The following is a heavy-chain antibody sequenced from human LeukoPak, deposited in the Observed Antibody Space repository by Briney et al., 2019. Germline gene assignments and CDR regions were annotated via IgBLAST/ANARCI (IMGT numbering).Heavy chain of an antibody. CDR1: GGSMSTYY. J-gene: IGHJ4*02. CDR3: ARGGGYASPIGY. CDR2: IYHSGST. Sequence: NPSETLSLTCTLSGGSMSTYYWSWIRQPPGKGLEWIGYIYHSGSTNYNPSLKSRVTISVDTSKNQFSLKPSSVTAADTAVYYCARGGGYASPIGYWGQGALVTVSS. D-gene: IGHD5-12*01. V-gene: IGHV4-59*01.